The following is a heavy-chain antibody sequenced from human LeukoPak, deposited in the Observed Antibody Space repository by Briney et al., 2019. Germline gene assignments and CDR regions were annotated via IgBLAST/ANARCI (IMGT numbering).Heavy chain of an antibody. CDR3: ASGYSYGYPTRSVDY. CDR2: IYYSGST. V-gene: IGHV4-59*08. J-gene: IGHJ4*02. CDR1: GGSIRSYY. D-gene: IGHD5-18*01. Sequence: SGTLSLTCPVPGGSIRSYYWSGIRQPPGKGLEGFGYIYYSGSTNYNPSLKSRVTISVDTSKNQFSLKLSSVTAADTAVYYCASGYSYGYPTRSVDYWGQGTLVTVSS.